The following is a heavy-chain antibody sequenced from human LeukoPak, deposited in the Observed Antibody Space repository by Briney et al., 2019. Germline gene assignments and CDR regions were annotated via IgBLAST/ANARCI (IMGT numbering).Heavy chain of an antibody. Sequence: GASMRLSCAASVFTFSSYAMSWVRQAPGKGLEWVSAISGSGGSTYYADSVKGRFTISRDNPKNTLYLQMNSLRAEDTAVYYCAKHVTVATPPFDYWGQGTLVTVSS. CDR1: VFTFSSYA. CDR3: AKHVTVATPPFDY. J-gene: IGHJ4*02. D-gene: IGHD4-17*01. CDR2: ISGSGGST. V-gene: IGHV3-23*01.